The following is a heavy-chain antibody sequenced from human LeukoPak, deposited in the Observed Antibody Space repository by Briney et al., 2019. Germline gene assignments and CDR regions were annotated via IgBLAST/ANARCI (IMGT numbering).Heavy chain of an antibody. CDR3: AKDGRSRDYYYLLDV. J-gene: IGHJ6*03. CDR2: ISSSGGST. CDR1: GFTFRTYA. V-gene: IGHV3-23*01. Sequence: PGGSLRLSCEASGFTFRTYAMSWVRRPPGKGLEWVATISSSGGSTYYADFVKGQVAITRDNSKNTLYLQMDSLRADDTAVYYCAKDGRSRDYYYLLDVWGRGNTVTVSS.